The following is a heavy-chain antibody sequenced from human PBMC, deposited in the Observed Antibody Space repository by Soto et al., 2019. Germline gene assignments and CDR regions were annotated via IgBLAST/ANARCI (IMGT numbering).Heavy chain of an antibody. Sequence: ETLSLTCAVYGGSFSGYYWSWIRQPPGKGLEWIGEINHSGSTNYNPSLKSRVTISVDTSKNQFSLKLSSVTAADTAVYYCARGRVSVVKVYYYYGMDVWGQGTTVTVSS. D-gene: IGHD3-22*01. J-gene: IGHJ6*02. V-gene: IGHV4-34*01. CDR3: ARGRVSVVKVYYYYGMDV. CDR1: GGSFSGYY. CDR2: INHSGST.